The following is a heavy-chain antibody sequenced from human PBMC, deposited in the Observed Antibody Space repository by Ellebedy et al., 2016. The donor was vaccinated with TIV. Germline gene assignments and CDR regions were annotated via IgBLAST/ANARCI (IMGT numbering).Heavy chain of an antibody. V-gene: IGHV4-34*11. D-gene: IGHD3-16*01. CDR2: MSSSGNT. Sequence: SETLSLTCAVYGGSFSGYYWNWIRQPPGKGLEWIGYMSSSGNTNYNPPLKSRVTISIDTSKNQFSLNLSFVTAADTAVYYCASTEYIGFWGYWGQGTLVTVSS. CDR3: ASTEYIGFWGY. J-gene: IGHJ4*02. CDR1: GGSFSGYY.